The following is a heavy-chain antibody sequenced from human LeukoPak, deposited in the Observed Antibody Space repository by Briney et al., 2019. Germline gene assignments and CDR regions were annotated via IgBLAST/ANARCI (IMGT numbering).Heavy chain of an antibody. V-gene: IGHV1-18*01. CDR1: GYTFTSYG. J-gene: IGHJ5*02. CDR2: ISAYNGNT. Sequence: ASVTVSCKASGYTFTSYGISWVRQAPGQGLEWMGWISAYNGNTNYAQKLQGRVTMTTDTSTSTAYMELRSLRSDDTAVYYCARDREVAGTNWFDPWGQGTLVTVSS. D-gene: IGHD6-19*01. CDR3: ARDREVAGTNWFDP.